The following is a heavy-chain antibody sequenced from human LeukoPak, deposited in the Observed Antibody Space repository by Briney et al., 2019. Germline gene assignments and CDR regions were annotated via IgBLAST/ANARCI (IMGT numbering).Heavy chain of an antibody. V-gene: IGHV1-2*04. Sequence: ASVKVSCKASGYTFTGYYMHWVRQAPGQGLEWMGWINPNSGGTNYAQKFQGWVTMTRDTSISTAYMELSRLRSDDTAVYYCAATSGSYRFDAFDIWGQGTMVTVSS. J-gene: IGHJ3*02. D-gene: IGHD1-26*01. CDR2: INPNSGGT. CDR3: AATSGSYRFDAFDI. CDR1: GYTFTGYY.